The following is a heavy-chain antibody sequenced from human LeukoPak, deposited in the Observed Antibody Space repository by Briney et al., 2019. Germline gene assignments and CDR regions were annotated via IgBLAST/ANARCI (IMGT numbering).Heavy chain of an antibody. CDR2: ISGSGGTT. J-gene: IGHJ5*02. CDR3: ARYEDSSGFRFDP. V-gene: IGHV3-23*01. D-gene: IGHD3-22*01. Sequence: PGGSLRLSCAASGFTFSSYAMSWVRQAPGRGPEWVSGISGSGGTTNYADSVKGRFTISRDSSKNTVYLQMSSLRAEDMALYYCARYEDSSGFRFDPWGQGTLVTVSS. CDR1: GFTFSSYA.